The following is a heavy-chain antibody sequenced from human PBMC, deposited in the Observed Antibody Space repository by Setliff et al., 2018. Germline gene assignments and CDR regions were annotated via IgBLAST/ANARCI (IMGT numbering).Heavy chain of an antibody. CDR2: IIPIFGTA. J-gene: IGHJ4*02. V-gene: IGHV1-69*06. D-gene: IGHD3-3*01. Sequence: SVKVSCKASGGTFSSYDISWVRQAPGQGLEWMGRIIPIFGTANYAQKFQGRVTITADKSTSTAYMELSRLRSEDTAVYYCARERMYYNFWSGYSDYWGQGTLVTVSS. CDR1: GGTFSSYD. CDR3: ARERMYYNFWSGYSDY.